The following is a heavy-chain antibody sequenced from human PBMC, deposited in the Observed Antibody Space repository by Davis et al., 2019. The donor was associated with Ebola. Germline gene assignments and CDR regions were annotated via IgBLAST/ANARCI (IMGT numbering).Heavy chain of an antibody. Sequence: ASVKVSCKASGYTFTGYYMHWVRQAPGQGLEWMGWINPNSGGTNYAQKLQGRVTMTTDTSTSTAYMELRSLRSDDTAVYYCARESYSAAAGTFPYYYYGMDVWGQGTTVTVSS. CDR2: INPNSGGT. CDR3: ARESYSAAAGTFPYYYYGMDV. CDR1: GYTFTGYY. D-gene: IGHD6-13*01. V-gene: IGHV1-2*02. J-gene: IGHJ6*02.